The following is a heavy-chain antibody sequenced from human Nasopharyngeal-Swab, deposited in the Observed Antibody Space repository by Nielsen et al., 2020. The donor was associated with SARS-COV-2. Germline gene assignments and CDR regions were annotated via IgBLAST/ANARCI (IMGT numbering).Heavy chain of an antibody. CDR2: IRNKHDSYSA. J-gene: IGHJ4*02. CDR3: VRGEWYSFDY. D-gene: IGHD1-1*01. Sequence: WIRQPPGKGLEWVGRIRNKHDSYSADYDVSVKGRFTISRDDSANSLYLQMNSPKTEDTAVYFCVRGEWYSFDYWGQGTLVTVSS. V-gene: IGHV3-72*01.